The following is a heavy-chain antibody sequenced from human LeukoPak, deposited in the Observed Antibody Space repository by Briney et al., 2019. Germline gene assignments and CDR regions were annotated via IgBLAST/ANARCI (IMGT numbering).Heavy chain of an antibody. CDR3: AKESRIIWFGESLFDY. J-gene: IGHJ4*02. Sequence: GGSLRLSCAASGFTFSSYAMSWVRQAPGKGLEWVSAISGSGGSTYYADSVKGRFTISRDNSKNTLYMQMNSLRAEDTAVYYCAKESRIIWFGESLFDYWGQGTLVTVSS. CDR2: ISGSGGST. D-gene: IGHD3-10*01. V-gene: IGHV3-23*01. CDR1: GFTFSSYA.